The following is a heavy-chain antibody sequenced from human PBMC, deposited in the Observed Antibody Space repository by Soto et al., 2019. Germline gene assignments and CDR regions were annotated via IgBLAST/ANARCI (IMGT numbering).Heavy chain of an antibody. CDR2: ISAYNGNT. CDR1: GYTFTSYG. V-gene: IGHV1-18*04. J-gene: IGHJ6*02. D-gene: IGHD3-3*01. CDR3: ARGGRSAFAVAIQYYYYGMDV. Sequence: ASVKVSCKASGYTFTSYGISWVRQAPGQGLEWMGWISAYNGNTNYAQKLQGRVTMTTDTSTSTAYMELRSLRSDDTAVYYCARGGRSAFAVAIQYYYYGMDVWGQGTTVTVSS.